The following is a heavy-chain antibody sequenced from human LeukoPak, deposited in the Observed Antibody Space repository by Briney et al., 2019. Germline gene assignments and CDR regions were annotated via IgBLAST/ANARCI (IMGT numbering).Heavy chain of an antibody. J-gene: IGHJ4*02. CDR1: GGTYSSYA. V-gene: IGHV1-69*05. CDR2: IIPIFGTA. D-gene: IGHD3-22*01. Sequence: ASVKVSCKASGGTYSSYAISWVRQAPGQGLEWMGRIIPIFGTANYAQKFQGRVTITTDESTSTAYMELSSLRSEDTAVYYCARDGQGYYYDSSGYSDWGQGTLVTVSS. CDR3: ARDGQGYYYDSSGYSD.